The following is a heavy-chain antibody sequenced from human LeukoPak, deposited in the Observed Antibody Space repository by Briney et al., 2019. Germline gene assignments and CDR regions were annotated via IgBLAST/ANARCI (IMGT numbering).Heavy chain of an antibody. Sequence: GGSLRLSCAASGFTFSSYGMHWVRQAPGKGLEWVSFIQYDGSHKYYADAVKGRFTISRDNSKNTLYLQMNSLRAEDTAVYYCAKEVSYYDSSGRYYYLYYYMDVWGKGTTVTISS. CDR2: IQYDGSHK. D-gene: IGHD3-22*01. CDR1: GFTFSSYG. CDR3: AKEVSYYDSSGRYYYLYYYMDV. J-gene: IGHJ6*03. V-gene: IGHV3-30*02.